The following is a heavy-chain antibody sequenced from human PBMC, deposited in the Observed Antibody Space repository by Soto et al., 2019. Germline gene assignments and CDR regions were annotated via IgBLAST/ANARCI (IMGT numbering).Heavy chain of an antibody. Sequence: EVKLVESGGGLVQPGGSLRLSCAASGFTFSNYWMYWVRQAPGQGLVWVSRINSDGSVSRYADSVKGRLTISRDNVKYTLYLQMNSLRVEDTAVYYCARGDCVGGSCYSLAGSFYYYMDVWGKGTTVTVFS. CDR2: INSDGSVS. CDR3: ARGDCVGGSCYSLAGSFYYYMDV. CDR1: GFTFSNYW. J-gene: IGHJ6*03. D-gene: IGHD2-15*01. V-gene: IGHV3-74*01.